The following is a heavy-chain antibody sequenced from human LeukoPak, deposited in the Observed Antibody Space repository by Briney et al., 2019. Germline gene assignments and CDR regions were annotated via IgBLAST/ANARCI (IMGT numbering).Heavy chain of an antibody. D-gene: IGHD6-13*01. J-gene: IGHJ4*02. CDR3: AKAAKSSWFSDY. Sequence: GGSLRLSCAASGFTFSSYGMHWVRQAPGKGLEWVAFIRYDGSNKYYADSVKGRFTISRDNSKNTLYLQMNSLRAEDTAVYYCAKAAKSSWFSDYWGQGTLVTVSS. V-gene: IGHV3-30*02. CDR2: IRYDGSNK. CDR1: GFTFSSYG.